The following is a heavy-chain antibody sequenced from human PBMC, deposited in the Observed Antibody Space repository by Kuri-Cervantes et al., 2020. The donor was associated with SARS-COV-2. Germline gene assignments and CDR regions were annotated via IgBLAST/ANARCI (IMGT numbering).Heavy chain of an antibody. Sequence: SETLSLTCSVSGGSVSSGSFCWTWIRQPPGKGLEWTGYIRYNGHTNYNPSLNSRVTMSVDTSKNQFSLRMTSVSAADTAVYYCARANLPRDFWSGFYFDHWGQGNLVTVSS. J-gene: IGHJ4*02. CDR3: ARANLPRDFWSGFYFDH. CDR2: IRYNGHT. V-gene: IGHV4-61*01. CDR1: GGSVSSGSFC. D-gene: IGHD3-3*01.